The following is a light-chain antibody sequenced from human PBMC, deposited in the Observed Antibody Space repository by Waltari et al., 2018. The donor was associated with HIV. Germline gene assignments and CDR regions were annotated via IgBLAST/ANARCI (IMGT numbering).Light chain of an antibody. J-gene: IGKJ2*01. V-gene: IGKV1-39*01. Sequence: DTQMTQSPSSLSASVGDRVTITCRANQSIGNYLNWYQQKLGKAPKLLIYAASSLQTGVPSRFSARGSGTAFALIITSLQPEDFATYHCQQTYSNPSTFGQGTKLDI. CDR1: QSIGNY. CDR3: QQTYSNPST. CDR2: AAS.